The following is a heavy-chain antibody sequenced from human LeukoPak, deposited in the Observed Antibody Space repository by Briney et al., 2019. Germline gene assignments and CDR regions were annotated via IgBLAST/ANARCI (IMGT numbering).Heavy chain of an antibody. CDR2: IYFSGGST. D-gene: IGHD3-22*01. CDR1: GGSISSGGYP. J-gene: IGHJ4*02. CDR3: ARDRNYYDSSGYYYTPGFFDY. V-gene: IGHV4-30-4*07. Sequence: SQTLSLTCAVSGGSISSGGYPWSWMRQPPGKGLEWIGYIYFSGGSTYYNPSLKTRVTILLDTSKNQFSLKLSSVTAADTAVYYCARDRNYYDSSGYYYTPGFFDYWGQGTLVTVSS.